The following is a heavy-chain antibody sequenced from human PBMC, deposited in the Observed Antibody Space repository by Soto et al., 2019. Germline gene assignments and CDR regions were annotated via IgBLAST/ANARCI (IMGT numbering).Heavy chain of an antibody. Sequence: SETLSLTCAVYGGSFSGYYSSRIRQPPGKGLEWIGEINHDGITNYNPSLKSRVTISLDTSKNQFSLKLSSVSAADTAVYYCARGRGIATRFFDYWGQGTLVTVSS. CDR1: GGSFSGYY. D-gene: IGHD6-6*01. J-gene: IGHJ4*02. CDR2: INHDGIT. CDR3: ARGRGIATRFFDY. V-gene: IGHV4-34*01.